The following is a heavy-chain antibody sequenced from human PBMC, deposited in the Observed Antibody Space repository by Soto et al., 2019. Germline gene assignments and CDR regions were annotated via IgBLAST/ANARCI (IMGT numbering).Heavy chain of an antibody. J-gene: IGHJ3*02. Sequence: GGSLRLSCAASGFTFSNAWMNWVRQAPGKGLEWVGRIKSKTDGGTTDYAAPVKGRFTISRDDSKNTLYLQMNSLKTEDTAVYYCTTDYYDSSGYYWLNAFDIWGQGTMVTVS. CDR2: IKSKTDGGTT. V-gene: IGHV3-15*07. D-gene: IGHD3-22*01. CDR3: TTDYYDSSGYYWLNAFDI. CDR1: GFTFSNAW.